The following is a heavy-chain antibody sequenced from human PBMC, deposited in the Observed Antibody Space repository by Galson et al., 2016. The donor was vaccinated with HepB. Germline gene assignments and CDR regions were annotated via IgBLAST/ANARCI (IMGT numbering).Heavy chain of an antibody. Sequence: QSGAEVKKPGESLKISCKAFGYSFTSYWIGWVRQMPGKGLEWMGAMHPSDSETRYSPSFQGHVTISVDKYIGTAYLQWSSLRASDTGTYFCASHYLLRFIDYWGQGALVTGFS. D-gene: IGHD3-3*01. CDR2: MHPSDSET. CDR3: ASHYLLRFIDY. V-gene: IGHV5-51*01. CDR1: GYSFTSYW. J-gene: IGHJ4*02.